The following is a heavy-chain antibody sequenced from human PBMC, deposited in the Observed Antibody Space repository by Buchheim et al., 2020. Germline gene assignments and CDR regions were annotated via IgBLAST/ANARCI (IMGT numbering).Heavy chain of an antibody. V-gene: IGHV3-74*01. CDR1: GFTFSTYW. CDR3: AILGDQLDP. D-gene: IGHD2-2*01. Sequence: EVQLVESGGGLVQPGGSLILSCAASGFTFSTYWMNWVRQAPGKGLVWVSRINTDGRSTSYADSVKGRFTISRDNAKNATYLQMNSLRAEDAAVYYCAILGDQLDPWGQGTL. J-gene: IGHJ5*02. CDR2: INTDGRST.